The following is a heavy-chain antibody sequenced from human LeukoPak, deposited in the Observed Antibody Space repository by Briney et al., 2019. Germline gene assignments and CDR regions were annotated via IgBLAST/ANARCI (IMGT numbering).Heavy chain of an antibody. Sequence: GGSLRLSCAASGFTFSSYEMNWVRQAPGKGLEWASAISGSGGTTYYADSVKGRFTISRDTSKNTLYLQMNSPRAEDTAVYYCAKDMYYDSSGPVFDYWGQGTLVTVSS. J-gene: IGHJ4*02. CDR3: AKDMYYDSSGPVFDY. V-gene: IGHV3-23*01. CDR2: ISGSGGTT. CDR1: GFTFSSYE. D-gene: IGHD3-22*01.